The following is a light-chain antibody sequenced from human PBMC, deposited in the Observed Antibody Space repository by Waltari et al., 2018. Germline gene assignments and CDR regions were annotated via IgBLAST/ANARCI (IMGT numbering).Light chain of an antibody. J-gene: IGKJ2*01. CDR1: QSVSTT. Sequence: EIVMTQSPATLSVSPGERATLSGRASQSVSTTLAWYQQKPGQAPRLLIYGASTRATGIPARFSGSGSGTEFTLTISSLQSADFAIYYCQQFDNWSFGQGTKLEIK. CDR2: GAS. CDR3: QQFDNWS. V-gene: IGKV3-15*01.